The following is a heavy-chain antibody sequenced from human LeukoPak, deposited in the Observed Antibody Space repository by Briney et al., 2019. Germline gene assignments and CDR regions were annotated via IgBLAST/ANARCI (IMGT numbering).Heavy chain of an antibody. CDR2: INHSGST. V-gene: IGHV4-34*01. CDR3: ARVRPTYYYDSSGYYAHLRLDYFDY. J-gene: IGHJ4*02. Sequence: SETLSLTCAVYGGSFSGYYWSWIRQPPGKGLEWIGEINHSGSTNYNPPLKSRVTISVDTSKNQFSLKLSSVTAADTAVYYCARVRPTYYYDSSGYYAHLRLDYFDYWGQGTLVTVSS. CDR1: GGSFSGYY. D-gene: IGHD3-22*01.